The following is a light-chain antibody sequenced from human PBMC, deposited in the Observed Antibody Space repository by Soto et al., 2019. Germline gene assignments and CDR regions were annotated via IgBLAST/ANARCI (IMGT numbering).Light chain of an antibody. CDR1: QGISNY. Sequence: DIQMTQSPSSXSASVGDRVTITCRASQGISNYLAWYQQKPGKVPKLLIYAASTLQSGVPSRFSGSGSGTDFTLTINSLQPEDVPTYYCQKYNSAPYTFGQGTNPEIK. CDR2: AAS. J-gene: IGKJ2*01. CDR3: QKYNSAPYT. V-gene: IGKV1-27*01.